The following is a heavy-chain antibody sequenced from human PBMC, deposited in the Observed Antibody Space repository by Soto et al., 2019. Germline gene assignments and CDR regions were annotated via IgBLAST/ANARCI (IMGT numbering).Heavy chain of an antibody. CDR3: EGMQEGALAY. CDR1: GDSVSSNSAA. J-gene: IGHJ4*02. Sequence: SQTLSLTCAISGDSVSSNSAAWNWIRQSPSRGLEWLGRTYYRSKWYNEYAVFVKSRITIKPDTSKNQFSLQLNSVIHEDKAVYSCEGMQEGALAYWGQGTLVTVSS. D-gene: IGHD1-26*01. CDR2: TYYRSKWYN. V-gene: IGHV6-1*01.